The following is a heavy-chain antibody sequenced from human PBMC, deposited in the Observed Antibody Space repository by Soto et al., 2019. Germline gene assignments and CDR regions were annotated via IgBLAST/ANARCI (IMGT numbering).Heavy chain of an antibody. Sequence: QVQLQQWGAGLLKPSETLSLTCAVYGGSFSGYYWSWIRQPPGKGLEWIGEINHSGSTNYNPSLKSRFTISVDTSKNQFSLKLSSVTAADTAVYYCARGGLRQRVRGGWFDPWGQGTLVTVSS. V-gene: IGHV4-34*01. D-gene: IGHD6-6*01. CDR3: ARGGLRQRVRGGWFDP. CDR1: GGSFSGYY. CDR2: INHSGST. J-gene: IGHJ5*02.